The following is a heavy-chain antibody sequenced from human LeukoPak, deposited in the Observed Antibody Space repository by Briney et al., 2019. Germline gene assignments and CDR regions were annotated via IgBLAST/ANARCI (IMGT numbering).Heavy chain of an antibody. J-gene: IGHJ4*02. CDR1: GFTFSSYA. Sequence: GGSLRLSCAASGFTFSSYAMHWFRQAPGKGLEYVSAISSNGGSTYYANSVKGRFTISRDNSKNTLYLQMGSLRAEDMAVYYCARGAEQWLVRHYYFDYWGQGTLVTVSS. D-gene: IGHD6-19*01. V-gene: IGHV3-64*01. CDR2: ISSNGGST. CDR3: ARGAEQWLVRHYYFDY.